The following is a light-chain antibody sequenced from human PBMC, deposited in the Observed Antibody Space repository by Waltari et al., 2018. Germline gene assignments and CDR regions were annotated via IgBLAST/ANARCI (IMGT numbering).Light chain of an antibody. V-gene: IGKV1-17*03. CDR2: TVS. J-gene: IGKJ1*01. CDR1: QGIGNS. Sequence: DIQMTQSPSAMSASVGDRVTITCRASQGIGNSLAWFQQKPGKTPERLIYTVSRLQNGVPSRFGGSGSGTEFTLTISSLQPEDFATYYCLQHKTYPWTFGQGTKVEIK. CDR3: LQHKTYPWT.